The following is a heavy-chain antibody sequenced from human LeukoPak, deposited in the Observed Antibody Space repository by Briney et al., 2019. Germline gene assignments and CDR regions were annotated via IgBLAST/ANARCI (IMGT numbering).Heavy chain of an antibody. CDR1: GGTISSYC. CDR2: IYYSGST. J-gene: IGHJ4*02. D-gene: IGHD2-21*02. Sequence: SETLSLTCAVSGGTISSYCLSWIRQPPGKGLEWIGYIYYSGSTNYNPSLKSRVTISVDTSKNQFSLKLSSVTAADTAVYYCARAPGPYCDGDCQGPFDYWGQGTLVTVSS. V-gene: IGHV4-59*01. CDR3: ARAPGPYCDGDCQGPFDY.